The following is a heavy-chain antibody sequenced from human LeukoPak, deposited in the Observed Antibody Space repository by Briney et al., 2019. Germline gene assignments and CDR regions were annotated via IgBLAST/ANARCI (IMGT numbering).Heavy chain of an antibody. CDR1: GYTFTSYD. V-gene: IGHV1-8*01. Sequence: ASVTVSCKASGYTFTSYDINWVRQAPERGLEWMGWMNPSSGNTGYAQKFQGRVSMTRDTSISTAYMELSSLRSEDTAVYYCARGPVEAVFGVSTEDWGQGTTVTVSS. D-gene: IGHD3-10*02. CDR2: MNPSSGNT. J-gene: IGHJ6*02. CDR3: ARGPVEAVFGVSTED.